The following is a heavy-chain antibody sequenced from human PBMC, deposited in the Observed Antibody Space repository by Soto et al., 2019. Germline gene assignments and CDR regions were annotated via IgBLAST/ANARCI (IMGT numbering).Heavy chain of an antibody. J-gene: IGHJ6*02. D-gene: IGHD3-9*01. CDR1: GFTFRRFS. V-gene: IGHV3-21*01. Sequence: ASGFTFRRFSHTWVRQAPGKGLEWVSSISSSSSYIYYADSVKGRFTISRYNAKNSLFLQMNSLRAEDTAVYYCARDRHFDWFSYYGMEVWGQVTTANFS. CDR2: ISSSSSYI. CDR3: ARDRHFDWFSYYGMEV.